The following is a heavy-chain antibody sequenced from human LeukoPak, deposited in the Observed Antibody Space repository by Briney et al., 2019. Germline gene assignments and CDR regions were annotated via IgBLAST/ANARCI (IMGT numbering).Heavy chain of an antibody. V-gene: IGHV4-59*08. CDR2: IYYSGST. D-gene: IGHD4-11*01. CDR3: ARAEINDYNRY. Sequence: SETLSLTGTAPGASISSYYWSWFRQPPGKGLGWIGSIYYSGSTNYNPSLKSRVTISVDTSKTQFSLKLRSTTAADTAHYYCARAEINDYNRYWGQGILVIVSS. J-gene: IGHJ4*02. CDR1: GASISSYY.